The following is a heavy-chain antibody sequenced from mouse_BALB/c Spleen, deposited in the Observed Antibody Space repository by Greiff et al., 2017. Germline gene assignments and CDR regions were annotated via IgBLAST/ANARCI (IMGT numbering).Heavy chain of an antibody. CDR2: ISNGGGST. D-gene: IGHD2-12*01. CDR3: ARQRRDYAMDY. J-gene: IGHJ4*01. CDR1: GFTFSSYT. Sequence: EVQVVESGGGLVQPGGSLKLSCAASGFTFSSYTMSWVRQTPEKRLEWVAYISNGGGSTYYPDTVKGRFTISRDNAKNTLYLQMSSLKSEDTAMYYCARQRRDYAMDYWGQGTSVTVSS. V-gene: IGHV5-12-2*01.